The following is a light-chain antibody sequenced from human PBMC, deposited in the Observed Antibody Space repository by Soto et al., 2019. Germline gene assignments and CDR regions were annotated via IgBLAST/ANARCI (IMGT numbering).Light chain of an antibody. V-gene: IGKV1-5*03. CDR1: QSISRQ. J-gene: IGKJ1*01. Sequence: DIQMTQSPSTLSASVGDRVSITCRASQSISRQLACYQQKPGKAPNLLIYQASNLETWVPSRFTGSGSGTEFTLTISSLESDDLATYYCLKYQSYWTFSHGTKVEVK. CDR3: LKYQSYWT. CDR2: QAS.